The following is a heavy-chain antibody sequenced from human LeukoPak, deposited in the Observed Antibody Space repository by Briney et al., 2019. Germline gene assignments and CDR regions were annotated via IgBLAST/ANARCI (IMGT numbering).Heavy chain of an antibody. D-gene: IGHD1/OR15-1a*01. CDR3: ARQKWEQQGRDYYFNGLDV. CDR1: GDSIRSDIYY. CDR2: IYYTGTT. J-gene: IGHJ6*02. Sequence: SETLSLTCTVSGDSIRSDIYYWDWIRQSPGKRLEWIGKIYYTGTTTTSPSLRGRVTISVDTSKNQFSLKLRSVTAADTAVYYCARQKWEQQGRDYYFNGLDVWGPGTTVIVSS. V-gene: IGHV4-39*01.